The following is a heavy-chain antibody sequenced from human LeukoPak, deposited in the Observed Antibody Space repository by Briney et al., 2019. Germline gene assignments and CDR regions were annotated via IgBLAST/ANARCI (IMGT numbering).Heavy chain of an antibody. Sequence: ASVTVSCKASGYTFTSYGISWVRQAPGQGLEWMGWISAYNGNTNYAQKFQGRVTMTTDTSTTTAYMELRSLRSEDTAVYYCARDLGGYYDSSGYYNYWGQGTLVTVSS. V-gene: IGHV1-18*01. J-gene: IGHJ4*02. CDR1: GYTFTSYG. CDR3: ARDLGGYYDSSGYYNY. CDR2: ISAYNGNT. D-gene: IGHD3-22*01.